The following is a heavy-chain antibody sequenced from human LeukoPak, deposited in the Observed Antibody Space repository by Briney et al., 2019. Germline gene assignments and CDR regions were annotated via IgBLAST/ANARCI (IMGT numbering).Heavy chain of an antibody. CDR1: GFTVSSNY. Sequence: GGSMRLSSAASGFTVSSNYMSWDRQAPGKGLEWVSAIYSGGSTYYANSVKGRFTTSRDNSKNTLYLQMNSLRAEDTAVYYCARGGATFFVSGYWGQGTLVTVSS. V-gene: IGHV3-66*01. J-gene: IGHJ4*02. CDR3: ARGGATFFVSGY. D-gene: IGHD3-3*01. CDR2: IYSGGST.